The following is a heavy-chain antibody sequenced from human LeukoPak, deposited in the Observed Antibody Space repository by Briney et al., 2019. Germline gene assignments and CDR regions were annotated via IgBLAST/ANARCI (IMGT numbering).Heavy chain of an antibody. V-gene: IGHV3-30*02. J-gene: IGHJ1*01. CDR1: GFTFSSYG. Sequence: GGSLRLSCAASGFTFSSYGMHWARQAPGKGLEWVAFIRYDGSNKYYADSVKGRFTISRDNSKNTLYLQMNSLRAEDTAVYYCANEDSSGYYYQYFQHWGQGTLVTVSS. CDR3: ANEDSSGYYYQYFQH. D-gene: IGHD3-22*01. CDR2: IRYDGSNK.